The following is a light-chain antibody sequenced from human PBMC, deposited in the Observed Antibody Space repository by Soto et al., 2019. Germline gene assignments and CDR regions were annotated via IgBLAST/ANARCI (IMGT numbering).Light chain of an antibody. CDR2: VNI. Sequence: QSVLTQPPSVSGAPGQRVTISCTGSTSNIGAGYDVHWYQQLPGTAPKLLIYVNINRPSGVPDRFSGSKSGTSASLAITGLQAEEEADYYCQSYDSSLSGWVFGGGTKLTVL. CDR3: QSYDSSLSGWV. CDR1: TSNIGAGYD. V-gene: IGLV1-40*01. J-gene: IGLJ3*02.